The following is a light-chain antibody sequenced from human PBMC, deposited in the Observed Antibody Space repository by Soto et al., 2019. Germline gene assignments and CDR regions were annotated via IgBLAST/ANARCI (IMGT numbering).Light chain of an antibody. V-gene: IGLV2-14*03. J-gene: IGLJ3*02. CDR3: SSYTSISTWV. CDR2: DVT. CDR1: SSDIGSYNY. Sequence: QSVLTQPASVSGSPGQSITISCTGSSSDIGSYNYVSWYQQYPGKAPQLMIFDVTNRPSGISNRFSGSKSGNTASLTISGLQAEDEADYYCSSYTSISTWVFGGGTQLTVL.